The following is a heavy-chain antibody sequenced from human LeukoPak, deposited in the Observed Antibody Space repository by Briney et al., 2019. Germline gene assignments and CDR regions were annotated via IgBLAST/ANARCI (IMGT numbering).Heavy chain of an antibody. J-gene: IGHJ5*02. Sequence: GGSLRLSCVVSGLTFTDAWMNWVRQAPGKGLEWVGQIKSKGGGGTTDYGAPVKGRFTISRDDSKNTVYLQLTSLQIEDTAVYFCVHTEIFYYRLGSWGQGVLVTVSS. CDR1: GLTFTDAW. CDR2: IKSKGGGGTT. V-gene: IGHV3-15*07. D-gene: IGHD1-26*01. CDR3: VHTEIFYYRLGS.